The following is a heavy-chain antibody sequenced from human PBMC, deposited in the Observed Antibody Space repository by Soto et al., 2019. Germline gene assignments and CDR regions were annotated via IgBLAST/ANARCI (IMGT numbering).Heavy chain of an antibody. V-gene: IGHV1-69*13. Sequence: GASVKVSCKASGGTFSSYAISWVRQAPGQGLEWMGGIIPIFGTANYAQKFQGRVTITADESTSTAYMELSSLRSEDTAVYYCARVRYQLELNYCMDVWGQGTTVTVSS. CDR1: GGTFSSYA. CDR2: IIPIFGTA. CDR3: ARVRYQLELNYCMDV. J-gene: IGHJ6*02. D-gene: IGHD1-7*01.